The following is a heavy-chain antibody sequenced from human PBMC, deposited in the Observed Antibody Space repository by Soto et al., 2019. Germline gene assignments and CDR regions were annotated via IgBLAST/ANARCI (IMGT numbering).Heavy chain of an antibody. CDR2: IYYSGST. V-gene: IGHV4-59*01. J-gene: IGHJ4*02. D-gene: IGHD2-2*02. CDR1: GGSISSYY. Sequence: SETLSLTCTVSGGSISSYYWSWIRQPPGKGLEWIGYIYYSGSTNYNPSLKSRVTISVDTSKNQFSLKLSSVTAADTAVYYCATLYGYTDYWGQGTLVTVSS. CDR3: ATLYGYTDY.